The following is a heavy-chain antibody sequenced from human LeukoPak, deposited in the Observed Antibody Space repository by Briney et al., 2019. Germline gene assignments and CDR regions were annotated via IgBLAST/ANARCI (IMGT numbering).Heavy chain of an antibody. CDR1: GYTFSNYA. Sequence: ASVKVSCKASGYTFSNYALNWVRQAPGQGLEWMGWINTDTGKPTYTQGFTGRFVFSLDTSVSTAYLQISSLQAADTAVYYCARFPHPYCSSAGCPNWLDPWGQGTLVTVSS. CDR2: INTDTGKP. D-gene: IGHD2-2*01. V-gene: IGHV7-4-1*02. CDR3: ARFPHPYCSSAGCPNWLDP. J-gene: IGHJ5*02.